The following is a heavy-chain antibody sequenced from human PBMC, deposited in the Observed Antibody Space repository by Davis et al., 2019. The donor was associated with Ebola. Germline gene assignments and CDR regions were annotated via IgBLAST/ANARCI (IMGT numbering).Heavy chain of an antibody. CDR1: GGTFSGSA. CDR3: TATRSAGSDY. J-gene: IGHJ4*02. V-gene: IGHV3-73*01. Sequence: KVSCKASGGTFSGSAMHWVRQASGKGLEWVGRIRSKANSYATAYAASVKGRFTISRDDSKNTAYLQMNSLKTEDTAVYYCTATRSAGSDYWGQGTLVTVSS. CDR2: IRSKANSYAT. D-gene: IGHD1-14*01.